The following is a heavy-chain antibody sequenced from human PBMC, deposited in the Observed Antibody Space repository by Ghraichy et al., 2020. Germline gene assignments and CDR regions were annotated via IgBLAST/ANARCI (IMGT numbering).Heavy chain of an antibody. Sequence: SETLSLTCAVSGGSISSGGYSWSWIRQPPGKGLEWIGYIYYSGSTYYNPSLKSRVTISVDTSKNQFSLKLSSVTAADTAVYYCARVNWGAAYYYYYYMDVWGKGTTVTVSS. D-gene: IGHD3-16*01. CDR1: GGSISSGGYS. CDR3: ARVNWGAAYYYYYYMDV. J-gene: IGHJ6*03. CDR2: IYYSGST. V-gene: IGHV4-30-4*07.